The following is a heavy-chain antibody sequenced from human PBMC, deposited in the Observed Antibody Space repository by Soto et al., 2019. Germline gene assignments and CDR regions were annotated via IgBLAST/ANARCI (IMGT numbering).Heavy chain of an antibody. J-gene: IGHJ4*02. CDR3: AKVKTWTILDY. CDR1: GFTFGSYP. V-gene: IGHV3-23*01. CDR2: ISGGGTPS. Sequence: GGSLRLSCAASGFTFGSYPMSWVRQAPGKGLEWVSSISGGGTPSYYAGSVEGRFTISRDNSKNTLYLQINSLRVEDTAVYYCAKVKTWTILDYWGQGTLVTVSS.